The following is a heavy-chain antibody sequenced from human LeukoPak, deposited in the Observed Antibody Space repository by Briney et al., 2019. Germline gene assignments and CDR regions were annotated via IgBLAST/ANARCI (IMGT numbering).Heavy chain of an antibody. J-gene: IGHJ4*02. CDR3: AAATDSGLFDY. D-gene: IGHD4-17*01. CDR1: GFTFSSYA. Sequence: GGSLRLSCAASGFTFSSYAMHWVRQAPGKGLEWVAVISYDGSNKYYADSVKGRFTISRDNSKNTLYLQMNSLRAEDTAVYYCAAATDSGLFDYWGQGTLITVSS. CDR2: ISYDGSNK. V-gene: IGHV3-30*01.